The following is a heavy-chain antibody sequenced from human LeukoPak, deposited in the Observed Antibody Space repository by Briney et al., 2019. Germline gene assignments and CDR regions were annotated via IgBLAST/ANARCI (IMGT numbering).Heavy chain of an antibody. CDR1: GLTFSTYW. CDR3: ARSLGDD. Sequence: QPGGYLRLSCEVSGLTFSTYWMTWVRQAPGKGLEWVASINQNGREKYYVDSVKGRFTISRDNAKDSLYLQMNSLRDEDTAVYYCARSLGDDWGQGTLVTVSS. CDR2: INQNGREK. V-gene: IGHV3-7*01. J-gene: IGHJ4*02. D-gene: IGHD3-16*01.